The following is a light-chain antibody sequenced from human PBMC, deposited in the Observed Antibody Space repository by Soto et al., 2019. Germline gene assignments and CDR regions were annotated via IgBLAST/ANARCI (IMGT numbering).Light chain of an antibody. Sequence: DIQMTQSPSSLSASVGDRVTITCRASQSVSRFLNWYQQKPGKAPKLLIYDASNLETGVPSRFSGSGSWTDFTFTISSLQPGDIATYYCQTYDNLSFTFGPGTKVDIK. CDR3: QTYDNLSFT. V-gene: IGKV1-33*01. CDR1: QSVSRF. CDR2: DAS. J-gene: IGKJ3*01.